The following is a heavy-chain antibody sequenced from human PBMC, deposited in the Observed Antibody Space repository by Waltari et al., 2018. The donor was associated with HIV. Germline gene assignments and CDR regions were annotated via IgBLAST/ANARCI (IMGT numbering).Heavy chain of an antibody. CDR2: IAYDGRNK. J-gene: IGHJ4*02. V-gene: IGHV3-30*04. Sequence: QVQLVESGGGVVQPGRSLRLSCAASGFTFSSYAMHWARQAPGKGLEWGAGIAYDGRNKSYADSVKGRFTISRDNSKNTLYLQMNSLWAEDTAVYYCARDRGGGNYGDYEPLFDYWGQGTLVTVSS. CDR1: GFTFSSYA. CDR3: ARDRGGGNYGDYEPLFDY. D-gene: IGHD4-17*01.